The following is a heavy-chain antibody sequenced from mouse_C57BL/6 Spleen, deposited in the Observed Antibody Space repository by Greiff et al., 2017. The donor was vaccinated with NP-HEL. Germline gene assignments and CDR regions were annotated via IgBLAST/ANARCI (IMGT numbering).Heavy chain of an antibody. D-gene: IGHD2-3*01. CDR3: ARDRDDGYYGFDY. J-gene: IGHJ2*01. Sequence: EVQLQESGPGLVKPSQSLSLTCSVTGYSITSGYYWNWIRQFPGNKLEWMGYISYDGSNNYNPSLKNRISITRDTSKNQFFLKLNSVTTEDTATYYCARDRDDGYYGFDYWGQGTTLTVSS. V-gene: IGHV3-6*01. CDR1: GYSITSGYY. CDR2: ISYDGSN.